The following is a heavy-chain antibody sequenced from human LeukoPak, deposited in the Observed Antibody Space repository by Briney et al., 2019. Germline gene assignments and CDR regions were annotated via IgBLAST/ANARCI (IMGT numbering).Heavy chain of an antibody. CDR3: ARAHQSYYDFWSGYPSPYYFDY. V-gene: IGHV4-59*01. Sequence: ASETLSLTCTVSGGSISSYYWSWIRQPPGKGLEWIGYIYYSGSTNYNPSLKSRVTISVDTSKNQFSLKLSSVTAADTAVYYCARAHQSYYDFWSGYPSPYYFDYWGQGTLVTVSS. CDR1: GGSISSYY. D-gene: IGHD3-3*01. CDR2: IYYSGST. J-gene: IGHJ4*02.